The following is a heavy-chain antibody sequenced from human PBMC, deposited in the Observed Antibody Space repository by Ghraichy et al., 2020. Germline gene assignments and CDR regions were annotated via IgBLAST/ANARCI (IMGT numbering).Heavy chain of an antibody. CDR3: ARDRERGSGYDYAFDI. CDR1: GGTFSSYT. J-gene: IGHJ3*02. CDR2: IIPILGIA. V-gene: IGHV1-69*04. D-gene: IGHD5-12*01. Sequence: SVKVSCKASGGTFSSYTISWVRQAPGQGLEWMGRIIPILGIANYAQKFQGRVTITADKSTSTAYMELSSLRSEDTAVYYCARDRERGSGYDYAFDIWGQGTMVTVSS.